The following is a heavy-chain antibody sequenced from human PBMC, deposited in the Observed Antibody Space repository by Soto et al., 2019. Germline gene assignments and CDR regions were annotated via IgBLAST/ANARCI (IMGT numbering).Heavy chain of an antibody. V-gene: IGHV4-31*03. D-gene: IGHD3-22*01. CDR3: AREGGSYDSGGYLIRGAFDI. J-gene: IGHJ3*02. CDR1: GGSISSGDYY. Sequence: SETLSLTCTVSGGSISSGDYYWSWIRQHPEKGLEWIGNIYFRGNTYYSPSLESRLTISVDTSKNQFSLKLTSVTAADTAVYYCAREGGSYDSGGYLIRGAFDIWGQGTMVT. CDR2: IYFRGNT.